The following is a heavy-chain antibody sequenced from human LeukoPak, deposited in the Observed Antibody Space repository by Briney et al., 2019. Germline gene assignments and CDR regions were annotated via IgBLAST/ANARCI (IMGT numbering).Heavy chain of an antibody. CDR1: GFTFSSYS. D-gene: IGHD3-22*01. CDR2: ISSSSRYI. Sequence: GGSLRLSCAASGFTFSSYSMIWVRQAPGKGLEGVSSISSSSRYIYYADSVKGRFTISRDNAKNSLYLQMNSLRAEDTAVYYCAKDQLTYYFDSSGYYPLAYWGQGTLVTVSS. CDR3: AKDQLTYYFDSSGYYPLAY. J-gene: IGHJ4*02. V-gene: IGHV3-21*01.